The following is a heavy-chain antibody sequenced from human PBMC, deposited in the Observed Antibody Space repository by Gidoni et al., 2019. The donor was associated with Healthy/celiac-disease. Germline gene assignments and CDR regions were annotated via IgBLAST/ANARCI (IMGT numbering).Heavy chain of an antibody. CDR2: INHSGST. Sequence: QVQLQQCGAGLLKHSETLSLTCAVYGGSFSGYYWSWIRQPPGKGLEWIGEINHSGSTNYNPSLKSRVTISVDTSKNQFSLKLSSVTAADTAVYYCARGRYSSSWLDYWGQGTLVTVSS. V-gene: IGHV4-34*01. CDR1: GGSFSGYY. CDR3: ARGRYSSSWLDY. J-gene: IGHJ4*02. D-gene: IGHD6-13*01.